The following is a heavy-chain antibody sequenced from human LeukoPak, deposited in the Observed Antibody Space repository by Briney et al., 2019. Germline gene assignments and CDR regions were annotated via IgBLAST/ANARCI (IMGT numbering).Heavy chain of an antibody. V-gene: IGHV3-30*18. D-gene: IGHD3-9*01. Sequence: GGSLRLSCAASGFTFSSYGMHWVRQAPGKGLEWVAVISYDGSNKYYADSVKGRFTISRDNSKNTLYLQMNGLRAEDTAVYCCAKDGIDFAYSFDYWGQGTLVTVSS. CDR2: ISYDGSNK. CDR1: GFTFSSYG. J-gene: IGHJ4*02. CDR3: AKDGIDFAYSFDY.